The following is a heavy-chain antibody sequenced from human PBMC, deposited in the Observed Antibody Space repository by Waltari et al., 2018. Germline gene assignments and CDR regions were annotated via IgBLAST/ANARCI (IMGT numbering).Heavy chain of an antibody. CDR2: IKQDGSEK. D-gene: IGHD3-10*01. Sequence: EVQLVESGGGLVQPGGSLRLSCAASGFTFSRYWMSWVRQAPGKGLEWVANIKQDGSEKYYVDSVKGRFTISRDNAKNSLYLQMNSLRAEDTAVYYCARDYTLSLWFGELRGQGTLVTVSS. CDR1: GFTFSRYW. V-gene: IGHV3-7*01. CDR3: ARDYTLSLWFGEL. J-gene: IGHJ4*02.